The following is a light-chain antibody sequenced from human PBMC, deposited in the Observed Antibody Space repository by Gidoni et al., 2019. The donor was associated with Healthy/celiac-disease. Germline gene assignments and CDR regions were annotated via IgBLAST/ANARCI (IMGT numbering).Light chain of an antibody. CDR2: AAS. CDR3: QQSYSTLMCS. Sequence: DIQLTQSPSSLSASVGDRVTITCRASQSISSYLNWYHQKPGKAPKLLIYAASSLQSGVPSRFSGSGSGTDFTLTISRLQPEDVATYYCQQSYSTLMCSFGQGTKLEIK. CDR1: QSISSY. V-gene: IGKV1-39*01. J-gene: IGKJ2*04.